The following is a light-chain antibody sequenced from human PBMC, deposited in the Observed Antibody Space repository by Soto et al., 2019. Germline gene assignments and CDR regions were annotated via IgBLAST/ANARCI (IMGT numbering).Light chain of an antibody. CDR1: QSVSSN. Sequence: EIVMTQSPATLSVSPGERATLSCRASQSVSSNLAWYQQKPGQAPRLLIYGASTRATGIPARFSGSGSGTEFTLTISSLQSEDLAVDYCQQYNNWPLTFGGGTKVESK. J-gene: IGKJ4*01. CDR3: QQYNNWPLT. CDR2: GAS. V-gene: IGKV3-15*01.